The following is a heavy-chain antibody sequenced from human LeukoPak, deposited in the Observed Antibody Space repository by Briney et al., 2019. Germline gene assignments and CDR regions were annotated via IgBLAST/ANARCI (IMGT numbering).Heavy chain of an antibody. J-gene: IGHJ6*02. D-gene: IGHD6-19*01. CDR3: ARFQVGGGPYYYYGMDV. CDR2: IKQDGSEK. V-gene: IGHV3-7*01. Sequence: GGSLRLSCAASGFTFSSYWMSWVRQAPGEGLEWVANIKQDGSEKYYVDSVKGRFTISRDNAKNSLYLQMNSLRAEDTAVYYCARFQVGGGPYYYYGMDVWGQGTTVTVSS. CDR1: GFTFSSYW.